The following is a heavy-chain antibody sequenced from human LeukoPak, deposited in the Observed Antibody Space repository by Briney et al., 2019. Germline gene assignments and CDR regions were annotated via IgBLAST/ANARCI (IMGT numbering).Heavy chain of an antibody. CDR2: MNPNSGAS. CDR1: GYTSTAYY. CDR3: ATSYLTPKKGFDP. D-gene: IGHD3-9*01. J-gene: IGHJ5*02. Sequence: ASVKVSCKTSGYTSTAYYMHWVRQAPGQGLEWMGWMNPNSGASNYAQKFQGRVTMTRDTSITTAYMELIRLRPDDTAFYYCATSYLTPKKGFDPWGQGTLVTVSS. V-gene: IGHV1-2*02.